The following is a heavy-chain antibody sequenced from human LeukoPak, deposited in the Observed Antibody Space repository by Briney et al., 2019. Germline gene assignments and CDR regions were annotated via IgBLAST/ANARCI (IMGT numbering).Heavy chain of an antibody. CDR3: ARGAYGDYVYPDY. CDR2: ISGSGDAT. CDR1: GFTFSNFA. D-gene: IGHD4-17*01. Sequence: GGSLRLSCAASGFTFSNFALNWIRQAPGKGLEWVAAISGSGDATYYLDSVKGRFTISRDNAKNSLYLQMNSLRAEDTAVYYCARGAYGDYVYPDYWGQGTLVAVSS. V-gene: IGHV3-23*01. J-gene: IGHJ4*02.